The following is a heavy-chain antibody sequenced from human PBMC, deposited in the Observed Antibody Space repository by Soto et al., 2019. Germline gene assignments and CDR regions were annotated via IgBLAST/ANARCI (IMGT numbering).Heavy chain of an antibody. CDR3: TTGPPXPRRIMITFGGVIVNDY. CDR2: IKSKTDGGTT. V-gene: IGHV3-15*01. CDR1: GFTFSNAW. J-gene: IGHJ4*02. D-gene: IGHD3-16*02. Sequence: PGGSLRLSCAASGFTFSNAWMSWVRQAPGKGLEWVGRIKSKTDGGTTDYAAPVKGRFTISRDDSKNTLYLQINSLKTEDTAVYYCTTGPPXPRRIMITFGGVIVNDYWGQGTLVTVSS.